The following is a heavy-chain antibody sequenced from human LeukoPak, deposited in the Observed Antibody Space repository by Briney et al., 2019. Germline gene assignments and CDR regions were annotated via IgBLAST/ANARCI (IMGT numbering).Heavy chain of an antibody. CDR3: ARAERGYCSGGSCPRSRYYYYGMDV. J-gene: IGHJ6*02. D-gene: IGHD2-15*01. V-gene: IGHV1-46*01. CDR1: GYTFTSYY. CDR2: INPSGGST. Sequence: GASVKVSCKASGYTFTSYYMHWVRQAPGQGLEWMGIINPSGGSTSYAQKFQGRVTLTRDTSTRTVYMELSSLRSEDTAVYYCARAERGYCSGGSCPRSRYYYYGMDVWGQGTTVTVSS.